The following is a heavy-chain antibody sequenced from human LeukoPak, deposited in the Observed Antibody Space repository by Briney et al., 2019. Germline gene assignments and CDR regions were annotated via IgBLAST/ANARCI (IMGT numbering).Heavy chain of an antibody. Sequence: PSETLSLTCAVYGGSFSGYYWSWIRQPPGKGLEWIGEINHSGSTNYNPSLKSRVTISVDTSKNQFSLKLSSVTAADTAVYYCARGLGEYAFDIWGQGTMVTVSS. J-gene: IGHJ3*02. CDR2: INHSGST. V-gene: IGHV4-34*01. CDR3: ARGLGEYAFDI. D-gene: IGHD3-16*01. CDR1: GGSFSGYY.